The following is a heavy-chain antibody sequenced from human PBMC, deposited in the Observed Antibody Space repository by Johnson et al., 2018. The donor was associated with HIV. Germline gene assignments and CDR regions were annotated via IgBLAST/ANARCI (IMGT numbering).Heavy chain of an antibody. CDR2: ISSNGGST. V-gene: IGHV3-64*01. CDR3: AKDLSGYSYGYGAFDI. D-gene: IGHD5-18*01. CDR1: GFIFSSYA. J-gene: IGHJ3*02. Sequence: EQLVESGGGLVQPGGSLRLSCAASGFIFSSYAMHWVRQAPGKGLQYVSAISSNGGSTYYANSVKGRFTISRDNSKNTLYLQMNSLRAEDTAVYYCAKDLSGYSYGYGAFDIWGQGTMVTVSS.